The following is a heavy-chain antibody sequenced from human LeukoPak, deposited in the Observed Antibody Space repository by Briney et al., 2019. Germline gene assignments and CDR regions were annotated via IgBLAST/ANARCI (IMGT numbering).Heavy chain of an antibody. D-gene: IGHD1-1*01. CDR2: ISSSGNLI. CDR3: AGEGGWNDFDY. V-gene: IGHV3-48*03. J-gene: IGHJ4*02. CDR1: RLTFSSYD. Sequence: GGSLRLSCVASRLTFSSYDMNWVRQAPGKGLEWVSYISSSGNLIHYADSVKGRFTFSSDNARNSLYLQMNSLRAVDTAIYYGAGEGGWNDFDYWGQGTLVTVSS.